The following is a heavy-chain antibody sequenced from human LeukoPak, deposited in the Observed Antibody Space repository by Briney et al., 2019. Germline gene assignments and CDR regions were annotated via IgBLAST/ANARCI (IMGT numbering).Heavy chain of an antibody. V-gene: IGHV3-7*01. CDR3: TTFVALRAFDV. Sequence: GGSLRLSCAASGFTFSRYWMSWVRQAPGKGLEWVANIKQDGSEDNHVGSVKGRFTISRDNAKNSLFLQMSSLTVEDTAVYYCTTFVALRAFDVWGQGTMVTVS. CDR2: IKQDGSED. CDR1: GFTFSRYW. D-gene: IGHD3-10*02. J-gene: IGHJ3*01.